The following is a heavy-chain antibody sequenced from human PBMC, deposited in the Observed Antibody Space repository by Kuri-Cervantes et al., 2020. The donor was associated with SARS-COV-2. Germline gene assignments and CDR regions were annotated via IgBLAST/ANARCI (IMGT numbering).Heavy chain of an antibody. J-gene: IGHJ4*02. Sequence: SETLSLTCTVYGGSFSGYYWSWIRQPPGKGLEWIGEINHSGSTNYNPSLKSRVTISVDTSKNQFSLELSSVTAADTAVYYCASQYCSGGSCPIDYWGQGTLVTVSS. CDR1: GGSFSGYY. CDR3: ASQYCSGGSCPIDY. CDR2: INHSGST. D-gene: IGHD2-15*01. V-gene: IGHV4-34*01.